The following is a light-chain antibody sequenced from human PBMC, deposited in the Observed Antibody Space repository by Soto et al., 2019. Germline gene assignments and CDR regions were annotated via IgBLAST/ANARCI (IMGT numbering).Light chain of an antibody. CDR3: QLYKSYSVPA. CDR1: QSIGDS. V-gene: IGKV1-5*03. Sequence: DIQMSQSPSTLSASVRDRVTITCRASQSIGDSLAWYQQKPRKAPKLLIYKASSLESGVPSRFSGSGPGTEFTLTIRSLEPDDFASYHWQLYKSYSVPAVAQGTRVEIK. CDR2: KAS. J-gene: IGKJ1*01.